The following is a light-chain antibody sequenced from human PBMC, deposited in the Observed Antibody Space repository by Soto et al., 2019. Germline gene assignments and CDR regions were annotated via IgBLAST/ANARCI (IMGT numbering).Light chain of an antibody. CDR2: ATS. J-gene: IGKJ4*01. CDR1: QNIDNY. Sequence: DIQMTQFPSSLSASLGDRVTITCRASQNIDNYLNWYQHKPGKAPKLLIYATSTLQSGVPARFSGSGSGTEFTLTISSLQDEDFATYFCQESYSTPAVSFGGGTKVEIK. CDR3: QESYSTPAVS. V-gene: IGKV1-39*01.